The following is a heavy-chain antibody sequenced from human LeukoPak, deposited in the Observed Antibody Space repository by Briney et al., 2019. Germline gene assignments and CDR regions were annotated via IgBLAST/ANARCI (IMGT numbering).Heavy chain of an antibody. CDR1: GYRFTSYW. V-gene: IGHV5-51*01. J-gene: IGHJ3*02. CDR2: IDPGDSDT. D-gene: IGHD4-17*01. Sequence: GESLKISCKASGYRFTSYWIGWVRQMPGKGLEWMGIIDPGDSDTRYSPSFQGRVSISADKSISTAYLQWSSLKASDTAMYYCARPEEHGDYVHDAFDIWGQGTMVTVSS. CDR3: ARPEEHGDYVHDAFDI.